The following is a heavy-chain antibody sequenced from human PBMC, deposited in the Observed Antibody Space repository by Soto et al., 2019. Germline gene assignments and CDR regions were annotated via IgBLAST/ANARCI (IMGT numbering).Heavy chain of an antibody. CDR2: IYNRGNT. Sequence: SETRSLTCTVSGGSNSGYFWSWIRQPPGKGLEWIGYIYNRGNTNYNPSLKSRVTISVHTSKNQFSLKLSSVTAADTAVYFCARSTIRHAFDIWGQGTVVTVSS. CDR1: GGSNSGYF. V-gene: IGHV4-59*01. J-gene: IGHJ3*02. CDR3: ARSTIRHAFDI.